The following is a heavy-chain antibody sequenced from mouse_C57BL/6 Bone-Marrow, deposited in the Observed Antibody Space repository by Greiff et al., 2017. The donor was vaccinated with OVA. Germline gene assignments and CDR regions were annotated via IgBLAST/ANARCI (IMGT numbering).Heavy chain of an antibody. CDR2: ISSGSSTI. CDR3: ARYGNYVYWYFDV. V-gene: IGHV5-17*01. J-gene: IGHJ1*03. CDR1: GFTFSDYG. D-gene: IGHD2-1*01. Sequence: EVKLVESGGGLVKPGGSLKLSCAASGFTFSDYGMHWVRQAPEKGLEWVAYISSGSSTIYYAATVKGRFTISRANAKNTLFLQMTSLRSDNTAMYYCARYGNYVYWYFDVWGTGTTVTVSS.